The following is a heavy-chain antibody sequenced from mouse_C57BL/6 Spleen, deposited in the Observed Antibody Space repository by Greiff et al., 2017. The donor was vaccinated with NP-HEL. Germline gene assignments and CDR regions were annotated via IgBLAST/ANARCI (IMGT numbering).Heavy chain of an antibody. CDR3: ARDRDYLDY. CDR2: ISDGGSYT. J-gene: IGHJ2*01. V-gene: IGHV5-4*01. D-gene: IGHD3-3*01. Sequence: EVKLVESGGGLVKPGGSLKLSCAASGFTFSSYAMSWVRQTPEKRLEWVATISDGGSYTYYPDNVQGRFTISRDNAKNNLYLQMSHLKSEDTAMYYCARDRDYLDYWGQGTTLTVSS. CDR1: GFTFSSYA.